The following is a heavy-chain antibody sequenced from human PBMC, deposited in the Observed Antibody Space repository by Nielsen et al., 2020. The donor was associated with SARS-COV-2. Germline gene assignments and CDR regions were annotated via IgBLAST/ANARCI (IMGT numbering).Heavy chain of an antibody. CDR2: INHSGST. J-gene: IGHJ4*02. D-gene: IGHD1-26*01. CDR3: ARGRGSQDY. CDR1: GGSFSGYY. Sequence: SQTLSLTCAVYGGSFSGYYWSWIRQPPGKGLEWIGEINHSGSTNYNPSLKSRVTISVDTSKNQFSLKLSSVTAADTAVYYCARGRGSQDYWGQGTLVTVSS. V-gene: IGHV4-34*01.